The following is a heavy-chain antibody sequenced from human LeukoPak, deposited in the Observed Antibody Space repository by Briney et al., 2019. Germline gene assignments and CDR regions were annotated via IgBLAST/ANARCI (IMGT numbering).Heavy chain of an antibody. Sequence: PGRSLRLSCAASGLTFNSYAMHWVRQAPGKGLEWVAVISYDGSNKYYADSVKGRFTISRDNSKNTLYMQMNSLRVEDTAVYYCASEGRPVWGQGTLVTVSS. CDR2: ISYDGSNK. V-gene: IGHV3-30-3*01. CDR3: ASEGRPV. J-gene: IGHJ4*02. CDR1: GLTFNSYA.